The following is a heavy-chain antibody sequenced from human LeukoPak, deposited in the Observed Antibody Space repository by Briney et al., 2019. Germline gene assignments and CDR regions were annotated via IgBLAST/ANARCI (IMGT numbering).Heavy chain of an antibody. V-gene: IGHV4-59*08. CDR3: ARQSYGGAYYFFGY. CDR1: SGSISGYY. CDR2: IFYSGST. D-gene: IGHD1-26*01. J-gene: IGHJ4*02. Sequence: SETLSLTCTVSSGSISGYYWTWIRQPPGKGPEWIGNIFYSGSTNYNPSLKSRVTISLDTSKKQFSLKLTSVTAADTAVYYCARQSYGGAYYFFGYWGQGTLVAVSS.